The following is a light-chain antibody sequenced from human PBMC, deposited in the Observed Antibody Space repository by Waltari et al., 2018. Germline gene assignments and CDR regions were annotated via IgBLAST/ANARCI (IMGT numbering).Light chain of an antibody. CDR3: QVLDHWPLFA. V-gene: IGKV3-11*01. J-gene: IGKJ3*01. CDR2: ETT. CDR1: QTVSGY. Sequence: IVLTQSPATLSLSPGERATLSCRASQTVSGYLAWYQQRPGQAPRLLIYETTKRATGIPARCSGSGSGTDFTLTISSLEPEDFAVYYCQVLDHWPLFAFGPGTKVDI.